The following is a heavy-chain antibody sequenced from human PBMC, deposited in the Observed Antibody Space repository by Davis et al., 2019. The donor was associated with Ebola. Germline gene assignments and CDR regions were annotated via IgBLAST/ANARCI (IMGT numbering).Heavy chain of an antibody. V-gene: IGHV5-51*01. CDR3: ARTAFWSGYPYYFDY. CDR2: IYPGDSDT. Sequence: GESLKISCKGSGYSFTSYWIGWVRQMPGKGLEWMGIIYPGDSDTRYSPSFQGQVTISAVKSISTAYLQWSSLKASDTAMYYCARTAFWSGYPYYFDYWGQGTLVTVSS. CDR1: GYSFTSYW. J-gene: IGHJ4*02. D-gene: IGHD3-3*01.